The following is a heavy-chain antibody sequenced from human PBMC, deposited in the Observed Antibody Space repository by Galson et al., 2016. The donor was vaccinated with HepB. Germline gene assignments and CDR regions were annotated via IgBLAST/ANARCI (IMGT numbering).Heavy chain of an antibody. CDR2: IYKSGST. J-gene: IGHJ4*02. V-gene: IGHV4-59*01. CDR3: ARGVTGTPYFDF. D-gene: IGHD2-21*02. Sequence: ETLSLTCNISDGSISSYFWSWIRQSPGKGLEWIGYIYKSGSTNYSPSLKSRVTVSVDTSKNQFSLKLRSVTSADTAVYYCARGVTGTPYFDFWGQGALVTVAS. CDR1: DGSISSYF.